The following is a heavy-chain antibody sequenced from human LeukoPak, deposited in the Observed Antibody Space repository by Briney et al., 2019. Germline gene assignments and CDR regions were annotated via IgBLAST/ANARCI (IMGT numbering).Heavy chain of an antibody. D-gene: IGHD2/OR15-2a*01. CDR3: ARDRSMSGWYIDL. J-gene: IGHJ2*01. CDR2: IWYDGSNK. CDR1: GFTLSSYG. Sequence: GRSLRLSCAATGFTLSSYGMHWVREAPEKGLEWVTVIWYDGSNKYYPDSVQGRFTISRDNSKNTLYLQVNSLRAEDTAVYYCARDRSMSGWYIDLWGRGTLVTVSS. V-gene: IGHV3-33*01.